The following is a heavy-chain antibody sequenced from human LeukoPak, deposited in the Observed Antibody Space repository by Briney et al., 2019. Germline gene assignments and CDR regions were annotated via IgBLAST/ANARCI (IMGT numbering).Heavy chain of an antibody. Sequence: GGSLRLSCAASGFTVSSYAMSWVRQAPGKGLEWVSAISGSGGSTYYADSVKGRFTISRDNSKNTLYLQMNSLRAEDTAVYYCAKEMSSSGYYDALDYWGQGTLVTVSS. D-gene: IGHD3-22*01. CDR2: ISGSGGST. CDR1: GFTVSSYA. J-gene: IGHJ4*02. CDR3: AKEMSSSGYYDALDY. V-gene: IGHV3-23*01.